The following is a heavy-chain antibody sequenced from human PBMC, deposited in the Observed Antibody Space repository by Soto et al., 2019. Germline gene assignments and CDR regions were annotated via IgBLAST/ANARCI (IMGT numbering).Heavy chain of an antibody. J-gene: IGHJ3*02. CDR3: ARKPMTGSQSGAFDI. D-gene: IGHD3-9*01. V-gene: IGHV3-21*06. Sequence: VQLVESGGGLVEPGGSLRLSCAASGFTFSTYLMNWVRQAPGKGLEWVSSIKSDSSSLYYADSVKGRFTISGDNAKNSLHLQMNSLRVEDTAMYFCARKPMTGSQSGAFDIWGQGTMVTVSS. CDR2: IKSDSSSL. CDR1: GFTFSTYL.